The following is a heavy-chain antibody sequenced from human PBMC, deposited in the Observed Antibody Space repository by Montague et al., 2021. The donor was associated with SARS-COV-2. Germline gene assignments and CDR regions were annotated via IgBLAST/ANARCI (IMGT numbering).Heavy chain of an antibody. CDR1: GFTVSRYA. CDR2: ISYDGSNK. D-gene: IGHD5-12*01. V-gene: IGHV3-30-3*01. CDR3: AREGYSGYDYPFYYYYAMDV. J-gene: IGHJ6*02. Sequence: SLRLSCAASGFTVSRYAMHWVRQAPGKGLEWVAVISYDGSNKYYADSVKGRFTISRDNSKNTLYLQMNSLRAEDTAVCYCAREGYSGYDYPFYYYYAMDVWGQGTTVTVSS.